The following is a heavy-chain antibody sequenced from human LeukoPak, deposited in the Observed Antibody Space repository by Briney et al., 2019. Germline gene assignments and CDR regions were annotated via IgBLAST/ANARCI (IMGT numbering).Heavy chain of an antibody. J-gene: IGHJ4*02. CDR1: GFTFSTYW. CDR2: IRPEGTTT. D-gene: IGHD3-9*01. Sequence: GGSLRLSCAASGFTFSTYWMHWVRQAPGKGLVWVSRIRPEGTTTAYADSVKGRFTISRDNAKNTLFLQMNSLSAEDTAVYYCAGDLDWILFDYWGQGTLVTVSS. CDR3: AGDLDWILFDY. V-gene: IGHV3-74*03.